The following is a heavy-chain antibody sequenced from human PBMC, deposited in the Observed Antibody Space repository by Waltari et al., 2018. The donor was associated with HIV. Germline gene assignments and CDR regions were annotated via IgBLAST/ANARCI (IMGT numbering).Heavy chain of an antibody. CDR1: GCAFSISG. J-gene: IGHJ6*02. CDR2: IRYDGNTK. D-gene: IGHD2-15*01. Sequence: GQPVVSVERVIQPRGALCHSGAAYGCAFSISGIIWFRQAPGKGLEWVTFIRYDGNTKYYADSVKGRFTISRDNSKNTLYLQMSSLRAEDTAVYYCAKELRSGYSYYYYGMDVWGQGTTVTVSS. V-gene: IGHV3-30*02. CDR3: AKELRSGYSYYYYGMDV.